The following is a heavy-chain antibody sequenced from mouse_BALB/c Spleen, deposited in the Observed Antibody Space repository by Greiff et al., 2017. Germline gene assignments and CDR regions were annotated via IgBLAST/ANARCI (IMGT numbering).Heavy chain of an antibody. V-gene: IGHV5-4*02. CDR3: ARDGNNYYAMDY. CDR2: ISDGGSYT. J-gene: IGHJ4*01. D-gene: IGHD4-1*01. Sequence: DVMLVESGGGLVKPGGSLKLSCAASGFTFSDYYMYWVRQTPEKRLEWVATISDGGSYTYYPDSVKGRFTISRDNAKNNLYLQMSSLKSEDTAMYYCARDGNNYYAMDYWGQGTSVTVSS. CDR1: GFTFSDYY.